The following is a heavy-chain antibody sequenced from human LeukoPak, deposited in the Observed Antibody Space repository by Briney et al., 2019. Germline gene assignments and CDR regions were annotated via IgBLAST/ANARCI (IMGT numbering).Heavy chain of an antibody. CDR2: IIPIFGTA. CDR1: GGTFSSYA. CDR3: AREKEDSSGYYGHDALDI. Sequence: SVKVSCKASGGTFSSYAISWVRQAPGQGLEWMGGIIPIFGTANYAEEFQGRVTISTDESTSTAKMERSSLRSEDTAVYYCAREKEDSSGYYGHDALDIWGQGTMVTVSS. V-gene: IGHV1-69*05. J-gene: IGHJ3*02. D-gene: IGHD3-22*01.